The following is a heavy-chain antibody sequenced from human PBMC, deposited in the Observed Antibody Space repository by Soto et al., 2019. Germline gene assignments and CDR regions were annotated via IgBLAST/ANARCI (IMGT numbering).Heavy chain of an antibody. CDR1: GFTFSSYA. Sequence: QVQLVESGGGVVQPGRSLRLSCAASGFTFSSYAMHWVRQAPGKGLEWVAVISYDGSNKYYADSVKGRFTISRDNSKNKLYLQMNSLRAEDTAVYYCARHKRDVRFLEWSYYFDYWGQGTLVTVSS. J-gene: IGHJ4*02. CDR2: ISYDGSNK. D-gene: IGHD3-3*01. CDR3: ARHKRDVRFLEWSYYFDY. V-gene: IGHV3-30-3*01.